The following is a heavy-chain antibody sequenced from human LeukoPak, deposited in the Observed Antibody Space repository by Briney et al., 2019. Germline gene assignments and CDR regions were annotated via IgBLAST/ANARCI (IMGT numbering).Heavy chain of an antibody. Sequence: PGGSLRLSCAASGFTFSNNWMSWVRQAPRKGLEWVGHIKKKSDGGATDYAAPVKGRFTISRDDSKDTLYLQMNSLKTEDTAVYYCTTVQQWLGQDLGYWGQGTLVTVSS. CDR2: IKKKSDGGAT. D-gene: IGHD6-19*01. J-gene: IGHJ4*02. CDR1: GFTFSNNW. V-gene: IGHV3-15*01. CDR3: TTVQQWLGQDLGY.